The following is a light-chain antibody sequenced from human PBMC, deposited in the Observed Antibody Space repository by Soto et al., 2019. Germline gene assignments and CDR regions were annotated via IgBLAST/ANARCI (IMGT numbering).Light chain of an antibody. CDR1: SGHSNNV. V-gene: IGLV4-69*01. Sequence: QPVLTQSPSASASLGASVKLTCTLSSGHSNNVIAWHQQQPERGPRYLMRLSSDGSHIKGDGIPDRFSGSSSGAERHLIISSLQSEDEADYFCQTWGTGAVVFGGGTKLTVL. CDR2: LSSDGSH. J-gene: IGLJ2*01. CDR3: QTWGTGAVV.